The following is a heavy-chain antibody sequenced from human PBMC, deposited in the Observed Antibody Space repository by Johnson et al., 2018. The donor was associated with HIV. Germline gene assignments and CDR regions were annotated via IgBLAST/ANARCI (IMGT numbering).Heavy chain of an antibody. D-gene: IGHD4-11*01. CDR1: GFTFSSYD. CDR2: IGTAGDT. Sequence: VQLVESGGGLVQPGGSLRLSCAASGFTFSSYDMHWVRQATGKGLEWVSAIGTAGDTYYPGSVKGRFTISRDNSKNTLYMQMNSLRAEDTAVYYCAKDQNSHRAFDIWGQGTMVTVSS. J-gene: IGHJ3*02. CDR3: AKDQNSHRAFDI. V-gene: IGHV3-13*01.